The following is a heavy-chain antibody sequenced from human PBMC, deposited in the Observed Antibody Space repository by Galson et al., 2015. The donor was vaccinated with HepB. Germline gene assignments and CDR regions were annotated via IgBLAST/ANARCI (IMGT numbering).Heavy chain of an antibody. CDR2: IRSKNDGGET. V-gene: IGHV3-15*01. CDR3: TTVATISGVMRDY. D-gene: IGHD3-3*01. Sequence: SLRLSCAASGFNVDKAWMSWVRQAPGKGLEWVGRIRSKNDGGETTVGAPMKGRFTISTEDSTNPVSLHMTRLKIEDTGIYYCTTVATISGVMRDYWGQGTLVTVSS. CDR1: GFNVDKAW. J-gene: IGHJ4*02.